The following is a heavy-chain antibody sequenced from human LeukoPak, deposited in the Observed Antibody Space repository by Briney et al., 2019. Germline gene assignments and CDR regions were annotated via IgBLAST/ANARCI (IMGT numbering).Heavy chain of an antibody. D-gene: IGHD3-10*01. CDR2: IIPILGIA. J-gene: IGHJ6*02. V-gene: IGHV1-69*02. Sequence: SVKVSCKASGGTFSSYTISWVRQAPGQGLEWMGRIIPILGIANYAQKFQGRVTITADKSTSTAYMELSSLRSEDTAVYYCAGFTMVRGVPIPMDVWGQGTTVTVSS. CDR1: GGTFSSYT. CDR3: AGFTMVRGVPIPMDV.